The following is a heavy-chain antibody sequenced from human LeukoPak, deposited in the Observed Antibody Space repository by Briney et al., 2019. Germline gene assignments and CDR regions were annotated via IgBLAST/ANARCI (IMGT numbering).Heavy chain of an antibody. Sequence: GGSLRLSCAASGFTFSSYWMSWVRQAPGKWLDWVANISQDGSEQYYVDSAKGRFTISRDNGKKSLFLQMNSLRVEDTAVYFCVRGRGNSSSWYWDYWGQGALVTVSS. CDR1: GFTFSSYW. J-gene: IGHJ4*02. D-gene: IGHD6-13*01. CDR2: ISQDGSEQ. V-gene: IGHV3-7*02. CDR3: VRGRGNSSSWYWDY.